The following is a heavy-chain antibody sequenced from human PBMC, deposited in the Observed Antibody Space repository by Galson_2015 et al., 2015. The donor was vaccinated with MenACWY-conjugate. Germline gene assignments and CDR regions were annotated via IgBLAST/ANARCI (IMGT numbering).Heavy chain of an antibody. J-gene: IGHJ6*02. CDR3: ARGHDGMDV. CDR2: IKKDGSEN. Sequence: SLRLSCAASGFTLRHYWMTWVRQAPGKGLEWVASIKKDGSENYYVDSVKGRFTISRDNAKNSLYLEMNSLRVEDTAVYSCARGHDGMDVWGQGTTVTASS. V-gene: IGHV3-7*03. CDR1: GFTLRHYW.